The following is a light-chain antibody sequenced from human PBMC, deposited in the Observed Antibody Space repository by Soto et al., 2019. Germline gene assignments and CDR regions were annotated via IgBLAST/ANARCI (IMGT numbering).Light chain of an antibody. Sequence: QSAMTQPASVSGSPGQSITISCTGTRSDVGGYNYVSWYQQHPGKAPKLMIYDVSNRPSGVSNRFSGSKSGNTASLTISGRQAEDETDYYCSSYTSSSTVLFGGGTQLTVL. J-gene: IGLJ7*01. CDR1: RSDVGGYNY. V-gene: IGLV2-14*01. CDR3: SSYTSSSTVL. CDR2: DVS.